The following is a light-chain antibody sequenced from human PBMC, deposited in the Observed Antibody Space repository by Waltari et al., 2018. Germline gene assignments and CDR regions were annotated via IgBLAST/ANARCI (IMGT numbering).Light chain of an antibody. CDR1: SNDVGAYNY. Sequence: QSALTQPRSVSGSPGQSVTISCTGTSNDVGAYNYVSWHQQHPGKAPKLMIYGVSKRPSGVPDRFSASKSGNTASLTICGLQAEDEADYYCCSYTGTYTHWVFGGGTKLTVL. V-gene: IGLV2-11*01. J-gene: IGLJ3*02. CDR3: CSYTGTYTHWV. CDR2: GVS.